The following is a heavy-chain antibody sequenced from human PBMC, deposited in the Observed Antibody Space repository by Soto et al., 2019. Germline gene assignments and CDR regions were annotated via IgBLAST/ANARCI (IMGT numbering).Heavy chain of an antibody. V-gene: IGHV3-33*01. CDR3: ARVHKAYSSGWFPSQAFDY. D-gene: IGHD6-19*01. Sequence: QVQLVESGGGVVQPGRSLRLSCAASGFTFSSYGMHWVRQAPGKGLEWVAVIWYDGSNKYYADSVKGRFTISRDNSKNTVYLQRNSLRAEDTAVDYCARVHKAYSSGWFPSQAFDYWGQGTLVTVSS. CDR2: IWYDGSNK. CDR1: GFTFSSYG. J-gene: IGHJ4*02.